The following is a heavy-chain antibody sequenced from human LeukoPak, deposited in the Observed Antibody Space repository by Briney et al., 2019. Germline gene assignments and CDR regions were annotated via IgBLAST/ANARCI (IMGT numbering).Heavy chain of an antibody. CDR2: INPNSGGT. V-gene: IGHV1-2*02. Sequence: VASVKVSCKASGYTFTGYYMHWVRQAPGPGLEWMGWINPNSGGTNYAQKFQGRVTMTRDTSISTAYMELSRLRSDDTAVYYCAKSRIVGAHCLDYWGQGTLVTVSS. D-gene: IGHD1-26*01. J-gene: IGHJ4*02. CDR1: GYTFTGYY. CDR3: AKSRIVGAHCLDY.